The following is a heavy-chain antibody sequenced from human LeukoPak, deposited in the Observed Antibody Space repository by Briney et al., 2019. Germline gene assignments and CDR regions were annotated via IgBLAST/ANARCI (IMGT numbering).Heavy chain of an antibody. Sequence: GGSLRLSCAASGFTFDDYGMSWVRQAPGKGLEWVSGINWNGGSTGYADSVKGRFTISRDNAKNSLYLQMNSLRAEDTALYYCARGGGKGYYDSSGYYNFDYWGQGTLVTASS. V-gene: IGHV3-20*04. CDR1: GFTFDDYG. J-gene: IGHJ4*02. D-gene: IGHD3-22*01. CDR2: INWNGGST. CDR3: ARGGGKGYYDSSGYYNFDY.